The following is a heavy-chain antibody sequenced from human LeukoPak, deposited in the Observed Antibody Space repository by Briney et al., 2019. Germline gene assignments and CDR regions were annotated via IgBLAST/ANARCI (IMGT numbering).Heavy chain of an antibody. CDR1: GYSYTNYW. D-gene: IGHD1-1*01. J-gene: IGHJ4*02. Sequence: RVESLKIYCKESGYSYTNYWIAWVRQLPGRGLEWMVIINPSDSDTRYSPSFQGQVTISADKSISTAYLQWSSLKASDSAMYYCARAWNFDYWGQGTLVTVSS. CDR3: ARAWNFDY. CDR2: INPSDSDT. V-gene: IGHV5-51*01.